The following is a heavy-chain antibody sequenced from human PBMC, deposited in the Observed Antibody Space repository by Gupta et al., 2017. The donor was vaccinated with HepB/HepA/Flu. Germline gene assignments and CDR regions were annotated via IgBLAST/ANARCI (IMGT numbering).Heavy chain of an antibody. CDR3: ARKIAYDFWSGYYNWFDP. V-gene: IGHV4-34*01. D-gene: IGHD3-3*01. CDR1: GGSFSGYY. CDR2: INHSGST. J-gene: IGHJ5*02. Sequence: QVQLQQWGAGLLKPSETLSLTCAVYGGSFSGYYWSWIRQPPGKGLEWIGEINHSGSTNYNPSLKSRVTISVDTSKNQFSLKLSSVTAADTAVYYCARKIAYDFWSGYYNWFDPWGQGTLVTVSS.